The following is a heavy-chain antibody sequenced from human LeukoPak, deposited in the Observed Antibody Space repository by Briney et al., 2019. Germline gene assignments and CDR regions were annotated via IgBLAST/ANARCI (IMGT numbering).Heavy chain of an antibody. CDR2: INHSGST. J-gene: IGHJ6*03. CDR1: GESFSGYY. CDR3: ARGRGYCSSTSCAKAYYYYYMDV. D-gene: IGHD2-2*01. V-gene: IGHV4-34*01. Sequence: SETLSLTCAVYGESFSGYYWSWIRQPPGKGLEWIGEINHSGSTNYNPSLKSRVTISVDTSKNQFSLKLSSVTAADTAVYYCARGRGYCSSTSCAKAYYYYYMDVWGKGTTVTVSS.